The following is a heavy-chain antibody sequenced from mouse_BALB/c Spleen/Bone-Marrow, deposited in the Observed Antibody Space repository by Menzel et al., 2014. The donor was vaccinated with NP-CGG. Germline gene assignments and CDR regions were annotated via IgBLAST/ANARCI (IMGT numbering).Heavy chain of an antibody. Sequence: VKLVESGPGLVAPSQSLSITCTVSGFSLTSYGVHWVRQPPGKGLEWLGVIWAGGSTNYNSALMSRLSISKDNSKSXVFLKMNSLQTDDTAMYYCAREYYGNGYAMDYWGQGTSVTVSS. J-gene: IGHJ4*01. CDR1: GFSLTSYG. CDR2: IWAGGST. D-gene: IGHD2-1*01. V-gene: IGHV2-9*02. CDR3: AREYYGNGYAMDY.